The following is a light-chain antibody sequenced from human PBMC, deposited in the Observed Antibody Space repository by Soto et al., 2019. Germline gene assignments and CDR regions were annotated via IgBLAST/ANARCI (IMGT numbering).Light chain of an antibody. V-gene: IGKV3-20*01. J-gene: IGKJ2*01. CDR2: VAS. CDR1: QSINSSY. Sequence: VLTQSPGTLSLSPGERATISFRASQSINSSYLAWYQHKPGQAPRLLFYVASSRATGIPHRFSGSASGTDVTLTISRLAPADCGVYDCQQYGGYPPYTFGQGTRLEIK. CDR3: QQYGGYPPYT.